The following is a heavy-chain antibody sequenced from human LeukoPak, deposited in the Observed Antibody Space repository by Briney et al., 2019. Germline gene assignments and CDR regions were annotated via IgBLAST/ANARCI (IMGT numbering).Heavy chain of an antibody. V-gene: IGHV3-30*04. CDR3: ARRGGAWGYLGSKDDYSKRPPIDY. Sequence: PGGSLRPSCAASGFTFSSYAMHWVRQAPGKGLEWVAVISYDGSNKYYADSVKGRFTISRDNSKNTLYLQMNSLRAEDTAVYYCARRGGAWGYLGSKDDYSKRPPIDYWGQGTLVTVSS. CDR1: GFTFSSYA. D-gene: IGHD4-11*01. J-gene: IGHJ4*02. CDR2: ISYDGSNK.